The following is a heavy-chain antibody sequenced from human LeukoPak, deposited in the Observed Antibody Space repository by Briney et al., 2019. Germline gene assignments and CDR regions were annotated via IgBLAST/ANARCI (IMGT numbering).Heavy chain of an antibody. CDR2: ISGDGGTT. V-gene: IGHV3-43*02. J-gene: IGHJ6*03. CDR1: GFSFNDFV. Sequence: GGSLRLSCTASGFSFNDFVMQWVRQAPGKTREWVALISGDGGTTDYASSVERRFTISRDNTQKSLFLEMNNLGTDDTALSYCAKSGLGDHGIFTGRGSHYYYYYLDVWGKGTTVIVS. CDR3: AKSGLGDHGIFTGRGSHYYYYYLDV. D-gene: IGHD2-21*01.